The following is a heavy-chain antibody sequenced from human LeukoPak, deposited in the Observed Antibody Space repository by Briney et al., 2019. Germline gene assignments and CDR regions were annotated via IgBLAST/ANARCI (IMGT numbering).Heavy chain of an antibody. V-gene: IGHV1-69*13. J-gene: IGHJ3*02. CDR2: IIPIFGTA. CDR3: DYYGSGSYSNDAFDI. D-gene: IGHD3-10*01. CDR1: GYTFTSYG. Sequence: GASVKVSCKASGYTFTSYGISWVRQAPGQGLEWMGGIIPIFGTANYAQKFQGRVTLTADESTSTAYMELSSLRSEDTAVYYCDYYGSGSYSNDAFDIWGQGTMVTVSS.